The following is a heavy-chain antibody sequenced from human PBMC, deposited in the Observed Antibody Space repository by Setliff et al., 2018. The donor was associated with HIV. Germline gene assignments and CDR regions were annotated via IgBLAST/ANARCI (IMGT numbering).Heavy chain of an antibody. V-gene: IGHV4-30-4*01. CDR3: ERSGPVWFGEPPYYFDS. CDR1: GDSIRSGGYY. CDR2: IYYSGST. Sequence: LSLTCTVSGDSIRSGGYYWSWIRQFPGKGLEWIGYIYYSGSTYYNPSLQSRLTMSVDTSKNQFSLKLSSVTAADTAVYYCERSGPVWFGEPPYYFDSWGLGTLVTVSS. J-gene: IGHJ4*02. D-gene: IGHD3-10*01.